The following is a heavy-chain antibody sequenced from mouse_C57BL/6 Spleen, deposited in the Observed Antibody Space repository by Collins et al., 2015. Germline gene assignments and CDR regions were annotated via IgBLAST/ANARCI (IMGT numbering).Heavy chain of an antibody. Sequence: QVQLQQPGAELVKPGASVKMSCKASGYTFTNYWITWVKHRPAQGLEWIGDIYPGSGSTNYNAKFKSKATLTVDTSSSTAYMQLSSLTSEDSAVYYCARRLGGSPFGYWGQGTTLTVSS. D-gene: IGHD1-1*02. CDR2: IYPGSGST. J-gene: IGHJ2*01. CDR1: GYTFTNYW. V-gene: IGHV1-55*01. CDR3: ARRLGGSPFGY.